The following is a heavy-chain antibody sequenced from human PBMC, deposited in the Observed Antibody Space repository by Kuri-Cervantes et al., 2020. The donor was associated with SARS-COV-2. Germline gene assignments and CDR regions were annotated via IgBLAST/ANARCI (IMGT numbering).Heavy chain of an antibody. CDR3: ARGPSRGCSGGSCYWFYFDY. CDR1: GGSISSYY. D-gene: IGHD2-15*01. J-gene: IGHJ4*02. CDR2: IYYSGNT. V-gene: IGHV4-59*01. Sequence: GSLRLSCTVSGGSISSYYWSWIRQPPGKGLEWIGYIYYSGNTNYNPSLKSRVTISVDTSKNQFSLKLSSVTAADTAVYYCARGPSRGCSGGSCYWFYFDYWGQGTLVTVSS.